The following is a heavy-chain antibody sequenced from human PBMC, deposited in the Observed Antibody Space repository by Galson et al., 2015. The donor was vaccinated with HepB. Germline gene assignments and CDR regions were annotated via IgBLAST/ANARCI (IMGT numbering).Heavy chain of an antibody. Sequence: SLRLSCAASGFTFSSYGMHWVRQAPGKGLEWVAVISYDGSNKYYADSVKGRFTISRDNSKNTLYLQMNSLRAEDTAVYYCAKDQSGDFWSGYGHVWGQGTTVTVSS. V-gene: IGHV3-30*18. D-gene: IGHD3-3*01. J-gene: IGHJ6*02. CDR3: AKDQSGDFWSGYGHV. CDR1: GFTFSSYG. CDR2: ISYDGSNK.